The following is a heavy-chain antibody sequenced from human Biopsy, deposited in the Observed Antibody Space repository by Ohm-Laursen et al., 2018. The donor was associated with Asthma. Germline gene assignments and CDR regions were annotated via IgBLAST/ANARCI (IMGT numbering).Heavy chain of an antibody. D-gene: IGHD6-6*01. V-gene: IGHV4-34*01. CDR3: ARAVSSSSYWYFDL. J-gene: IGHJ2*01. CDR2: IYYSGRT. CDR1: PGSFSGFF. Sequence: GTLSLTCDVYPGSFSGFFWTWIRQSPGKGLEWIGSIYYSGRTYYNPSLESQVTISADTSKNHFSLKVTSVTAADTAVYYCARAVSSSSYWYFDLWGRGDLVTVSS.